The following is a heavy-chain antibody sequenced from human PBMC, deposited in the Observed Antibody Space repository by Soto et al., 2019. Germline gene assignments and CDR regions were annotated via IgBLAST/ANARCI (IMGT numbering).Heavy chain of an antibody. D-gene: IGHD4-17*01. CDR3: ARDGDYGDDGHDY. Sequence: QVQLVESGGGVVQPGRSLRLSCAASGFTFSSYGMHWVRQAPGKGLEWVAVIWYDGSNKYYADSVKGRFTISRDNSKNTLYLQMNSLRAEDTAVYYCARDGDYGDDGHDYWGQGTLVTVSS. V-gene: IGHV3-33*01. CDR1: GFTFSSYG. J-gene: IGHJ4*02. CDR2: IWYDGSNK.